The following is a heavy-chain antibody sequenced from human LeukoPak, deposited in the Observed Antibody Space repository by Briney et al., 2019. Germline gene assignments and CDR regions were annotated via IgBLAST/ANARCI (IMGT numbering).Heavy chain of an antibody. CDR3: ARGGFWYSSSWEDY. V-gene: IGHV4-30-4*01. Sequence: SETLSLICSVSGGSISSGDYYWSWIRQPPGKGLEWIGYIYHSGSTYYNPSLKSRVTISVDRSKNQFSLKLSSVTAADTAVYYCARGGFWYSSSWEDYWGQGTLVTVSS. D-gene: IGHD6-6*01. J-gene: IGHJ4*02. CDR2: IYHSGST. CDR1: GGSISSGDYY.